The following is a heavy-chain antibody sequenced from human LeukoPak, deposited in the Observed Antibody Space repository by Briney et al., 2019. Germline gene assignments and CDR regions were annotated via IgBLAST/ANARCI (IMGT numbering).Heavy chain of an antibody. J-gene: IGHJ4*02. V-gene: IGHV3-23*01. CDR2: ISGSGGST. Sequence: PGGSLRLSCAASGSTFSSYAMSWVRQAPGKGLEWVSAISGSGGSTYYADSVKGRFTISRDNSKNTLYLQMNSLRAEDTVVYYCAKDNYYGSGSYVDYWGQGTLVTVSS. D-gene: IGHD3-10*01. CDR1: GSTFSSYA. CDR3: AKDNYYGSGSYVDY.